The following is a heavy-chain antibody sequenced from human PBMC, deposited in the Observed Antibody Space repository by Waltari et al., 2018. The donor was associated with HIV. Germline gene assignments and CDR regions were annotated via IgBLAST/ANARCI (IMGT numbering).Heavy chain of an antibody. CDR1: GYTFTSYY. CDR2: INPNGGTT. J-gene: IGHJ6*02. D-gene: IGHD3-3*01. V-gene: IGHV1-46*01. Sequence: QLQLVQSGAEVKKPGASVKVSCKASGYTFTSYYIHWVRQAPGQGLEWMGRINPNGGTTRYAQKFQGRVTMTRDTSTRTVYMELSSLRSEDTAVYYYARDEGGGEYNDFWSGLDYYGMDVWGQGTTVTVSS. CDR3: ARDEGGGEYNDFWSGLDYYGMDV.